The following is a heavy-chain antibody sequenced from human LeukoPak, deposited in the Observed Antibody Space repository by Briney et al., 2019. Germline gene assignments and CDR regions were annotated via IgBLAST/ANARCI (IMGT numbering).Heavy chain of an antibody. J-gene: IGHJ4*02. CDR1: GFTFSSYG. D-gene: IGHD2-2*01. Sequence: PGGSLRLSCAASGFTFSSYGMHWVRQAPGKGPEWVAFIRYDGSNKYYADSVKGRFTISRDNSKNTLYLQMNSLRAEDTAVYYCAKNRHTRPQGGYFDYWGQGTLVTVSS. V-gene: IGHV3-30*02. CDR2: IRYDGSNK. CDR3: AKNRHTRPQGGYFDY.